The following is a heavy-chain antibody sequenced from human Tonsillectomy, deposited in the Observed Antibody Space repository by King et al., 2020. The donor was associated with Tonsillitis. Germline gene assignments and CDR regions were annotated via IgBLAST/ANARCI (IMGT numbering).Heavy chain of an antibody. J-gene: IGHJ4*02. CDR1: GFTFSSYG. Sequence: VQLVESGGGVVQPGRSLRLSCAVSGFTFSSYGMHWVRQAPGRGLEWVAVIWYDGSNKYYADSVKGRFTISRDNSKNTLYLQMNSLRAEDTAVYYCARDGTYYYDSSGYYHYSGYFDYWGQGTLVTVSS. V-gene: IGHV3-33*08. CDR3: ARDGTYYYDSSGYYHYSGYFDY. D-gene: IGHD3-22*01. CDR2: IWYDGSNK.